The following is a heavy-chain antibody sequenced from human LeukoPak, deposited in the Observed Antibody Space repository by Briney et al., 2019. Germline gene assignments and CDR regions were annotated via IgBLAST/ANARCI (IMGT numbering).Heavy chain of an antibody. J-gene: IGHJ5*02. Sequence: GGSLRLSCVASGFTLSSYWMHWVRQPPGKGLVWVSRIKSDGSMTNYADSVRGRFTISRDNAKNTLYLQMNSLRAEDTAVYYCASQVVGSAFDPGGQGTRVTVSS. V-gene: IGHV3-74*01. CDR3: ASQVVGSAFDP. D-gene: IGHD2-21*02. CDR2: IKSDGSMT. CDR1: GFTLSSYW.